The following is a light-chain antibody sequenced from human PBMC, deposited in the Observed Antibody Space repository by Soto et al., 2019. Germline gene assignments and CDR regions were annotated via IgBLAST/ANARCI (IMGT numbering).Light chain of an antibody. CDR3: AAWDDNLRGYWV. CDR2: TDT. J-gene: IGLJ2*01. V-gene: IGLV1-47*02. CDR1: TSNIGSNY. Sequence: QSVLTQPPSASGTPGQRVTISCSGSTSNIGSNYVYWYQHLPGTAPKLLIYTDTQRPSGVPDRFSGSKSDTSASLAISGLRSEDEADYYCAAWDDNLRGYWVFGGGTKVTVL.